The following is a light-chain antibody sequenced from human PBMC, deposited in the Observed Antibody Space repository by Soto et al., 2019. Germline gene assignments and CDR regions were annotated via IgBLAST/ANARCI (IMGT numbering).Light chain of an antibody. V-gene: IGLV4-69*01. CDR1: SGHSDYA. CDR2: VTSDGSH. CDR3: QAWGTGGV. Sequence: QTVVTQSPSASASPGASVKLTCTLSSGHSDYAIAWHQQQPEKGPRYLMKVTSDGSHTKGDGIPDRFSGSSSGADRYLTISSLRSDDEADYYCQAWGTGGVFGGGTQLT. J-gene: IGLJ3*02.